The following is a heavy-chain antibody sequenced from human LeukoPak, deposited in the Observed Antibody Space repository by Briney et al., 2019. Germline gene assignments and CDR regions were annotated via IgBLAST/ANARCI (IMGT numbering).Heavy chain of an antibody. CDR2: IYTSGST. CDR1: GGSISSYY. V-gene: IGHV4-4*07. Sequence: SETLSLTCTVSGGSISSYYWSWIRQPAGKGLEWIGRIYTSGSTNYNPSLKSRVTMSVDTSKNQFSLKLSSVTAAHTAVYYCARGGADFWSGYSHLNWFDPWGQGTLVTVSS. D-gene: IGHD3-3*01. CDR3: ARGGADFWSGYSHLNWFDP. J-gene: IGHJ5*02.